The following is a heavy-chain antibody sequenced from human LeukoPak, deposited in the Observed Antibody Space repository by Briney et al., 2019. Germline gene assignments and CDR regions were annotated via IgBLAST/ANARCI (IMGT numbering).Heavy chain of an antibody. CDR3: ARDYYDSSGYVAET. CDR1: GFTVSSNY. J-gene: IGHJ5*02. D-gene: IGHD3-22*01. V-gene: IGHV3-66*02. Sequence: GGSLRLSCAASGFTVSSNYMSWVRQAPGKGLEWVSVIYSGSSTYYADSVKGRFTISRDNSKNTLYLQMNSLRAEDTAVYYCARDYYDSSGYVAETWGQGTLVTVSS. CDR2: IYSGSST.